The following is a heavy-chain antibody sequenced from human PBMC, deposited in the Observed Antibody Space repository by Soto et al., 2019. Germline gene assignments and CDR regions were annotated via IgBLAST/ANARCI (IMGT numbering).Heavy chain of an antibody. CDR3: ARSTYGEGYPHFFAD. CDR2: IHNTGNT. Sequence: QVQLQESGPGLVMPSQTLSLTCAVSGGSIDDINSYWTWIRQSPGRSPEWIGYIHNTGNTFYSPSLKRRLAISIDRSKSQFSLKLSAVTAADKAFYYCARSTYGEGYPHFFADWGQGTLVNVSS. CDR1: GGSIDDINSY. D-gene: IGHD3-16*02. V-gene: IGHV4-30-4*01. J-gene: IGHJ4*02.